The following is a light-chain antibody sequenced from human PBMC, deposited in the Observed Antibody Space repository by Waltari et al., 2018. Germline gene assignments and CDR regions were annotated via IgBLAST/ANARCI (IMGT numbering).Light chain of an antibody. Sequence: QTVVTQEPSLSVSPGGTVTLTCGLTSGSVSTSNSTSWYQQTPGQAPRTLIYSTNSRSSGVSDRFFGSILGKKAALTITGAQADDEGDYYCVLYMGDGTCVFGGGTKLTVL. CDR3: VLYMGDGTCV. CDR1: SGSVSTSNS. V-gene: IGLV8-61*01. CDR2: STN. J-gene: IGLJ3*02.